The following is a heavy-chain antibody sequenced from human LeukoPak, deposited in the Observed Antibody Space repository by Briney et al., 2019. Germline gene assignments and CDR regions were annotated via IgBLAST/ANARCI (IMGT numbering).Heavy chain of an antibody. D-gene: IGHD6-13*01. V-gene: IGHV3-23*01. CDR2: ISGSGGST. CDR1: GFTFSSYA. Sequence: GGSLRLSCAASGFTFSSYAMSWVRQAPGKGLEWVSAISGSGGSTYYADSVKGRFTVSRDNSQNTLYLQMNSLTAEDTAVYYCAKRAAGYYFDHWGQGTLVTVSS. CDR3: AKRAAGYYFDH. J-gene: IGHJ4*02.